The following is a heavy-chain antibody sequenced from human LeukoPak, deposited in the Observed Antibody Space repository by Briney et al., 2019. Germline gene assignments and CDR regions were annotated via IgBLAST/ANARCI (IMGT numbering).Heavy chain of an antibody. CDR1: GFTVSSNY. CDR2: IYSGGST. V-gene: IGHV3-53*01. D-gene: IGHD3-22*01. Sequence: GGSLRLSCAASGFTVSSNYMSWVRQAPGKRLEWVSVIYSGGSTYYADSVKGRFTISRDNSKNTLYLQMNSLRAEDTAVYYCARYYYDSQNIWGQGTMVTDSS. CDR3: ARYYYDSQNI. J-gene: IGHJ3*02.